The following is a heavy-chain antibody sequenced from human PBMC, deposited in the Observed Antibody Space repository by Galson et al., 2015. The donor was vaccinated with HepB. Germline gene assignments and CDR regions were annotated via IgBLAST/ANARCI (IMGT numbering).Heavy chain of an antibody. CDR2: VSPKNVNI. D-gene: IGHD2-8*01. Sequence: SVKVSCKASGYTFNNHVISWVRQAPGQGLEWMGWVSPKNVNINYAQKFQGRVTMTTDTSTTTVYVELGSLRSDDTAVYYCARVAMTNCYCDYWGQGTLVTVSS. J-gene: IGHJ4*02. CDR1: GYTFNNHV. V-gene: IGHV1-18*01. CDR3: ARVAMTNCYCDY.